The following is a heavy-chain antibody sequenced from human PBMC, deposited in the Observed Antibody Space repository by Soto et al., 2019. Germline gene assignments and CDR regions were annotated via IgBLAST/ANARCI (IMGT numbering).Heavy chain of an antibody. CDR2: IYYSGST. CDR3: ARAGAPYGDYFDY. J-gene: IGHJ4*02. Sequence: QVQLQESGPGLVKPSQTLSLTCTVSGGSISSGDYYWSWIRQPPGKGLEWIGYIYYSGSTYYNPSLKSRVTIAVDTSKNQFSLKLSSVTAADTAVYYCARAGAPYGDYFDYWGQGTLVTVSS. D-gene: IGHD4-17*01. CDR1: GGSISSGDYY. V-gene: IGHV4-30-4*01.